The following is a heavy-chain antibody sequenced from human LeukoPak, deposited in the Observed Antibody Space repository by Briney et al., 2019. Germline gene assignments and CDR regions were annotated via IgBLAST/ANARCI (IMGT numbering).Heavy chain of an antibody. CDR3: AKDYSDSSGYLDY. CDR1: GFTFSSYR. V-gene: IGHV3-74*01. D-gene: IGHD3-22*01. Sequence: GGSLRLSCAASGFTFSSYRMHWVRQAPGKGLVWVSLINSDGTSTSYADSVKGRFTISRDNAKNTLNLQMNSLSAEDTAVYYCAKDYSDSSGYLDYWGQGTLVTVSS. J-gene: IGHJ4*02. CDR2: INSDGTST.